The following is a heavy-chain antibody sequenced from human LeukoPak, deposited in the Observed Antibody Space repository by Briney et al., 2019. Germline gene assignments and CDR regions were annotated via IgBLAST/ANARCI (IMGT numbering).Heavy chain of an antibody. V-gene: IGHV4-31*03. J-gene: IGHJ1*01. D-gene: IGHD6-13*01. Sequence: SETLSLTCTVSGGSISSGDYYWSWIRQHPGKGLEWIGYIYYSGSTYYNPSLKSRVTISVDTSKNQFSLKLSSVTAADTAVYYCARYSSSWYLDAEYFQHWGQGTLVTVSS. CDR3: ARYSSSWYLDAEYFQH. CDR1: GGSISSGDYY. CDR2: IYYSGST.